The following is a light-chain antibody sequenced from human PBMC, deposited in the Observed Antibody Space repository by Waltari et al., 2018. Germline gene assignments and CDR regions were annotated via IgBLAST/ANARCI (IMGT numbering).Light chain of an antibody. CDR3: CSYVGSNIYWV. J-gene: IGLJ3*02. Sequence: QSALTQPRPVSGSPGQSVTISCTGTSSDVGGYNYVSWYQQHPDKAPKLISYDINKRPSGVPDRFSGSKSGNTASLTISGLQAEDEADYYCCSYVGSNIYWVFGGGTKLTVL. CDR1: SSDVGGYNY. CDR2: DIN. V-gene: IGLV2-11*01.